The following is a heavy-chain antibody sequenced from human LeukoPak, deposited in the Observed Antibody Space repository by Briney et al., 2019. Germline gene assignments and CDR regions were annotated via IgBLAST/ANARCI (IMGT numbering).Heavy chain of an antibody. Sequence: GGSLRLSCAASGFTFSSYAMSWVRQAPGKGLEWVSAISGSGGSTYYADSVQGRFTISRDNSKNTLYLQMNSLRAEDTAVYYCATSRVGYGEIRAGFDYWGQGTLVTVSS. V-gene: IGHV3-23*01. CDR1: GFTFSSYA. J-gene: IGHJ4*02. CDR3: ATSRVGYGEIRAGFDY. D-gene: IGHD4-17*01. CDR2: ISGSGGST.